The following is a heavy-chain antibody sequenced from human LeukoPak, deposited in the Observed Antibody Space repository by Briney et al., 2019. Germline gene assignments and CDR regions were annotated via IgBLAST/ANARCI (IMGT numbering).Heavy chain of an antibody. CDR3: ARDLQDFDY. V-gene: IGHV3-21*01. CDR1: GFAFNTYT. J-gene: IGHJ4*02. CDR2: IRSDSNYI. Sequence: GGSLRLSCVAYGFAFNTYTMNWVRQAPGKGLQWVSSIRSDSNYISYADSLKGRFTISRDNAKNSLYLQMHSLRAEDTAVYYCARDLQDFDYWGQGTLVIVSS.